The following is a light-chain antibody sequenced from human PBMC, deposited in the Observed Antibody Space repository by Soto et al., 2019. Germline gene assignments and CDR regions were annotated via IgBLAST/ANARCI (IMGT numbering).Light chain of an antibody. J-gene: IGLJ2*01. CDR2: CNT. V-gene: IGLV1-40*01. CDR1: SANFGAGYD. Sequence: QPVLTHPPSVSGAPGQRVTISCTGSSANFGAGYDVHWYQQLPGPAHKILIYCNTNRPSGVPDRFSGSKSGTSASLAITGLQAEDEADYYCQSSGIGLSGLVFGGGTKLTVL. CDR3: QSSGIGLSGLV.